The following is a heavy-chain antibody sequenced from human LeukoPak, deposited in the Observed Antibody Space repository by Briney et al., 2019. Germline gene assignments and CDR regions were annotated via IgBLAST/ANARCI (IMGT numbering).Heavy chain of an antibody. J-gene: IGHJ6*03. CDR1: GFTFSTYA. D-gene: IGHD2-21*02. CDR2: IIGEGGHVTEGGGPT. CDR3: ANIMVTGSYYEYSMDV. Sequence: GGSLRLSCAASGFTFSTYAMSWVRQVPGKGLDWVSAIIGEGGHVTEGGGPTYYADSVKGRFTVSRDNSKNTVHLQMSSLRTEDTAIYYCANIMVTGSYYEYSMDVWGRGTTVIVSS. V-gene: IGHV3-23*01.